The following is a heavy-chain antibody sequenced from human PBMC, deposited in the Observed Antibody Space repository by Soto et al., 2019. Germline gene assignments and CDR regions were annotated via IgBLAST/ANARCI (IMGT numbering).Heavy chain of an antibody. CDR2: INAGNGNT. V-gene: IGHV1-3*01. CDR1: GYTFTSYA. J-gene: IGHJ6*02. D-gene: IGHD3-10*01. Sequence: ASVKVSCKASGYTFTSYAMHWVRQAPGQRLEWMGWINAGNGNTKYSQKFQGRVTITRETSAGTANMELSSLRSEDTAVYYCERAKAYYYGSGSYTQRGYYGMDVWGQGTTVTVSS. CDR3: ERAKAYYYGSGSYTQRGYYGMDV.